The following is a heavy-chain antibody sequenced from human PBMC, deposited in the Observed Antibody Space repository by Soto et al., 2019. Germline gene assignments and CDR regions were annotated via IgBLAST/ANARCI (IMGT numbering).Heavy chain of an antibody. CDR3: ATMTHLIIWYGKWDY. D-gene: IGHD3-10*01. V-gene: IGHV4-38-2*01. J-gene: IGHJ4*02. Sequence: SETLSLTCAVSGYSVSSGYYWGWIRQPPGKGLEWIGSIHYTGNTYYNLSLKSRVTISLDTSKNQFSLNLNSVTAADTAVYYCATMTHLIIWYGKWDYWGQGALVTFSS. CDR1: GYSVSSGYY. CDR2: IHYTGNT.